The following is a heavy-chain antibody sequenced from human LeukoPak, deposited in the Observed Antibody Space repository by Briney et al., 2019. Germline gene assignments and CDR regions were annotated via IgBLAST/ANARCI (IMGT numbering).Heavy chain of an antibody. J-gene: IGHJ4*02. CDR1: GYTFTDYY. D-gene: IGHD4-17*01. CDR2: INLNSGGT. CDR3: ARGMATVYFDD. V-gene: IGHV1-2*06. Sequence: ASVKVSCKASGYTFTDYYMDWVRQAPGQGLEWMGRINLNSGGTKYAQKFQGRVTMTRDTSISTAYMELSRLRSDDTAVYYCARGMATVYFDDWGQGTLVTVSS.